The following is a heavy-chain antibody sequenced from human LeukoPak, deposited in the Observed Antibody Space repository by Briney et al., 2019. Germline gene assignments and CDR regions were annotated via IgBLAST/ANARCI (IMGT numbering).Heavy chain of an antibody. V-gene: IGHV3-30-3*01. D-gene: IGHD1-26*01. CDR2: ISYDGSNK. J-gene: IGHJ4*02. Sequence: KPGRSLRLSCAASGFTFSSYAMHWVRQAPGKGLEWVAVISYDGSNKYYADSVKGRFTISRDNSKNTLYLQLNSLRAEDTAVYYCARDILGAGVVYFDYWGQGTLVTVSS. CDR3: ARDILGAGVVYFDY. CDR1: GFTFSSYA.